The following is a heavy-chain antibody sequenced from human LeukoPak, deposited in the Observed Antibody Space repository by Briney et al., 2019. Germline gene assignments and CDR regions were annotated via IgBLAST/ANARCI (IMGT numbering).Heavy chain of an antibody. D-gene: IGHD3-22*01. V-gene: IGHV4-61*01. CDR2: IYNSGST. J-gene: IGHJ4*02. Sequence: SETLSLTCTVSGGSVSSGSYYWSWIRQPPGKGLEWIGFIYNSGSTNYNPSLKSRVTISVDTSKNQFSLKLSSVTAADTAVYYCARGPARGVVVVYYHFDYWGQGTLVTV. CDR3: ARGPARGVVVVYYHFDY. CDR1: GGSVSSGSYY.